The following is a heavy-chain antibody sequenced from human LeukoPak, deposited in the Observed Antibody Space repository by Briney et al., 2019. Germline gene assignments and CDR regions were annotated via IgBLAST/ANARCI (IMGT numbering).Heavy chain of an antibody. CDR2: IIPIFGTA. D-gene: IGHD3-22*01. CDR1: GGTFSSYA. CDR3: AKHRFESGGYHSTD. J-gene: IGHJ4*02. V-gene: IGHV1-69*13. Sequence: SVNVSCKASGGTFSSYAISWVRQAPGQGLEWMGGIIPIFGTANYAQKFQGRVTITADESTSTAYMELSSLRSEDTAVYYCAKHRFESGGYHSTDWGQGTLVTVSS.